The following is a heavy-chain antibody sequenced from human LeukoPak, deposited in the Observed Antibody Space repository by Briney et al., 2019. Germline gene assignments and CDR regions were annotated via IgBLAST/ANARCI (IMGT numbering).Heavy chain of an antibody. D-gene: IGHD5-18*01. J-gene: IGHJ4*02. CDR1: GFPFSSYA. CDR3: ARDQYGEDTAMVISY. CDR2: ISYDGSNK. V-gene: IGHV3-30*04. Sequence: PGGSLRLSCAASGFPFSSYAMHWVRQAPGKGLEWVAVISYDGSNKYYADSVKGRFTISRDNSKNTLYLQMNSLRAEDTAVYYCARDQYGEDTAMVISYWGQGTLVTVSS.